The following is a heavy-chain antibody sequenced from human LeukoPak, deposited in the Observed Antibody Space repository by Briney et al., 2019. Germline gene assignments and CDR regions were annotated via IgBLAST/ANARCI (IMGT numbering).Heavy chain of an antibody. CDR1: GYSISSGYY. V-gene: IGHV4-38-2*02. CDR3: ARVGSSGVRY. D-gene: IGHD6-19*01. J-gene: IGHJ4*02. Sequence: PSETLSLTCTVSGYSISSGYYWGWIRQPPGKGLEWIGSIYHSGSTYYNPSLKSRVTISVDTSKNQFSLKLSSVTAADTAVYYCARVGSSGVRYWGQGTLVTVSS. CDR2: IYHSGST.